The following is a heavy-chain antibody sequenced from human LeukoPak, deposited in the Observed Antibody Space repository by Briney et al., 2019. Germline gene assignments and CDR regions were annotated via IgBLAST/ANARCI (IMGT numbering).Heavy chain of an antibody. V-gene: IGHV3-21*04. CDR1: GFIFSSYS. CDR3: AKDLGYYGSGSYLDY. CDR2: ISTSSSYI. D-gene: IGHD3-10*01. Sequence: GGSLRLSCAASGFIFSSYSMSWVRQAPGKGLEWVSSISTSSSYIYYADSVKGRFTISRDNAKNSLYLQMNSLRAEDTAVYYCAKDLGYYGSGSYLDYWGQGTLVTVSS. J-gene: IGHJ4*02.